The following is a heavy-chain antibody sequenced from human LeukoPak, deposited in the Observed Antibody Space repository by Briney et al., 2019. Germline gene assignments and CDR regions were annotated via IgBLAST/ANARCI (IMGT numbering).Heavy chain of an antibody. CDR3: AKGRDCSSTSCHYYYYYYYMDV. D-gene: IGHD2-2*01. V-gene: IGHV3-23*01. Sequence: LSLTCTVSGGSISSGGYYWSWVRQAPGKGLEWVSAISGSGGSTYYADSVKGRFTISRDNSKNTLYLQMNSLRAEDTAVYYCAKGRDCSSTSCHYYYYYYYMDVWGKGTTVTVSS. CDR2: ISGSGGST. CDR1: GGSISSGGYY. J-gene: IGHJ6*03.